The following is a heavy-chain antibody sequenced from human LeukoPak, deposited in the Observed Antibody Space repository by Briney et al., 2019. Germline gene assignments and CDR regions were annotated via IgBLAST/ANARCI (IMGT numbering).Heavy chain of an antibody. J-gene: IGHJ4*02. CDR1: GFTLSNAW. CDR3: TTGDSITMVRGVSDDY. D-gene: IGHD3-10*01. V-gene: IGHV3-15*01. CDR2: IKSKTDGGTT. Sequence: GGSLRLSCAASGFTLSNAWMSWVRQAPGKGLEWVGRIKSKTDGGTTDYAAPVKGRFTISRDDSKNTLYLQMNSLKTEDAAVYYCTTGDSITMVRGVSDDYWGQGTLVTVSS.